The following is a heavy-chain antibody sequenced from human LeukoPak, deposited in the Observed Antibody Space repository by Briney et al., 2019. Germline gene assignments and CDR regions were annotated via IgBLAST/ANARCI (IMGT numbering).Heavy chain of an antibody. D-gene: IGHD1-7*01. CDR2: ISYDGSNK. J-gene: IGHJ6*02. Sequence: GGSLRLSCAASGFTFSSYAMHWVRQAPGKGLEWVAVISYDGSNKYYADSVKGRFTISRDNSKNTLYLQMNSLRAEDTAVYHCARPHYSQLELYHYYGMDVWGQGTTVTVSS. V-gene: IGHV3-30-3*01. CDR1: GFTFSSYA. CDR3: ARPHYSQLELYHYYGMDV.